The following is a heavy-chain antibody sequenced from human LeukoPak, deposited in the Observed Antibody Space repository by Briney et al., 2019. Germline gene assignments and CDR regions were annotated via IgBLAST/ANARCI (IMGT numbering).Heavy chain of an antibody. Sequence: ETLSLTCAVYGGSFSGYYWSWIRQPPGKGLEWIGEINHSGSTNYNPSLKSRVTISVDTSKNQLSLNLSSVIAADTAVYYCARKVVRGVICWFDAWGQGTLVTVSS. V-gene: IGHV4-34*01. J-gene: IGHJ5*02. CDR2: INHSGST. CDR3: ARKVVRGVICWFDA. CDR1: GGSFSGYY. D-gene: IGHD3-10*01.